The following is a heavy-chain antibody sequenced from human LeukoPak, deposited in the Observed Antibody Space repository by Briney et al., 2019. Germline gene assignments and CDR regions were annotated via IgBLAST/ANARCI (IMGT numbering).Heavy chain of an antibody. Sequence: ASVKVSCKASGFTFTSSAVQWVRQARGQRREWRGWIVVGSGNTNYAQKFQERVTITRDMSTSTAYMELSSLRSEDTAVYYCAAAGVVPAALGYYYGMDVWGKGTTVTVSS. V-gene: IGHV1-58*01. CDR1: GFTFTSSA. J-gene: IGHJ6*04. D-gene: IGHD2-2*01. CDR3: AAAGVVPAALGYYYGMDV. CDR2: IVVGSGNT.